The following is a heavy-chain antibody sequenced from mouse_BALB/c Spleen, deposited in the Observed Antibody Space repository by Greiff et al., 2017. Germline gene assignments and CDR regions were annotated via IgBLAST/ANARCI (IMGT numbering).Heavy chain of an antibody. Sequence: VHVKQSGAELVKPGASVKLSCTASGFNIKDTYMHWVKQRPEQGLEWIGRIDPANGNTKYDPKFQGKATITADTSSNTAYLQLSSLTSEDTAVYYCARGGLLRLFDYWGQGTTLTVSS. J-gene: IGHJ2*01. V-gene: IGHV14-3*02. CDR2: IDPANGNT. CDR1: GFNIKDTY. CDR3: ARGGLLRLFDY. D-gene: IGHD2-3*01.